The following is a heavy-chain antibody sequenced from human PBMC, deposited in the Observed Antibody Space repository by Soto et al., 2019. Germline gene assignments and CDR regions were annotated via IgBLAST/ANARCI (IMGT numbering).Heavy chain of an antibody. D-gene: IGHD1-1*01. CDR2: INSDGSSI. J-gene: IGHJ6*02. Sequence: EVQLVESGGGLVQPGGSLRLSCAASGFTFINYWMHWVRQAPGKGLVWVSRINSDGSSIIYADSVKGRFTSSRDNPKNTLYLQVNSLRAEDTAVYYCARAPYNLYGMDVWGQGNTVTVSS. V-gene: IGHV3-74*01. CDR1: GFTFINYW. CDR3: ARAPYNLYGMDV.